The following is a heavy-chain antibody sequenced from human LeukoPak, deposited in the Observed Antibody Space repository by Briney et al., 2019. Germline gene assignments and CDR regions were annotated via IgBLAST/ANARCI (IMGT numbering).Heavy chain of an antibody. J-gene: IGHJ5*02. V-gene: IGHV1-8*01. CDR1: GYTFTSYD. CDR3: ARVGIAAAGGYPNWFDP. Sequence: GASVKVSCKASGYTFTSYDINWVRQATGQGLEWMGWMNPNSGNTGYAQKFQGRATMTRNTSISTAYMELSSLRSEDTAVYYCARVGIAAAGGYPNWFDPWGQGTLVTVSS. CDR2: MNPNSGNT. D-gene: IGHD6-13*01.